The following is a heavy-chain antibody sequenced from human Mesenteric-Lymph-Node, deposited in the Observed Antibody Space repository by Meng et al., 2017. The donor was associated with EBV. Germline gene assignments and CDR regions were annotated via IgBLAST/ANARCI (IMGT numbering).Heavy chain of an antibody. D-gene: IGHD4-23*01. J-gene: IGHJ4*02. V-gene: IGHV1-18*01. CDR3: ASVHYGGNPFEGGG. Sequence: QVRLVHAGGEVKKPGALVKVSCKGSGYTFSNYGTCWVRQAPGQGLEWMGWISAYNGDTYYAQRFQGRVTMTTDTSASTAYMELRSLRFDDTAVYYCASVHYGGNPFEGGGWGQGTLVTVSS. CDR1: GYTFSNYG. CDR2: ISAYNGDT.